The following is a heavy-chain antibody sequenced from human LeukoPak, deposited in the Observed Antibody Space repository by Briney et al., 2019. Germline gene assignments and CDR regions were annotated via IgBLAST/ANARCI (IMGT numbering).Heavy chain of an antibody. D-gene: IGHD3-22*01. CDR3: VKPFSSGYYYGAFDY. J-gene: IGHJ4*02. Sequence: GASLRLSCAASGFTFSSYAMSWVRQAPGRGLEWASAISGSGGSTNYADSVKGRFTISRDNSKNTLYLQMNSLRAEDTAVYYCVKPFSSGYYYGAFDYWGQGTLVTVSS. V-gene: IGHV3-23*01. CDR2: ISGSGGST. CDR1: GFTFSSYA.